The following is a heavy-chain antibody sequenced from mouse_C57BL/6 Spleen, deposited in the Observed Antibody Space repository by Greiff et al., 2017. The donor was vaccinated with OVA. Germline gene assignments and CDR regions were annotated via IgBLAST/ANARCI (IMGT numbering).Heavy chain of an antibody. J-gene: IGHJ2*01. CDR3: ARRELGYYFDY. CDR1: GYTFTSYW. Sequence: QVQLKESGAELVKPGASVKMSCKASGYTFTSYWITWVKQRPGQGLEWIGDIYPGSGSTNYNEKFKSKATLTVDTSSSTAYMQLSSLTSEDSAVYYCARRELGYYFDYWGQGTTLTVSS. D-gene: IGHD4-1*01. V-gene: IGHV1-55*01. CDR2: IYPGSGST.